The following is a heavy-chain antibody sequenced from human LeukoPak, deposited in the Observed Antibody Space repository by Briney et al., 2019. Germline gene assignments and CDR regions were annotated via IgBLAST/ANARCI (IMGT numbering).Heavy chain of an antibody. Sequence: ASVKVSCKASGYTFTGYHMHWVRQAPGQGLEWMGWINPNSGGTNYAQKFQGRVTMTRDTSISTAFMELSRLRSDDTAVYYCARVWQLMAGFQHWGQGTLVTVSS. CDR2: INPNSGGT. J-gene: IGHJ1*01. V-gene: IGHV1-2*02. CDR1: GYTFTGYH. D-gene: IGHD1-1*01. CDR3: ARVWQLMAGFQH.